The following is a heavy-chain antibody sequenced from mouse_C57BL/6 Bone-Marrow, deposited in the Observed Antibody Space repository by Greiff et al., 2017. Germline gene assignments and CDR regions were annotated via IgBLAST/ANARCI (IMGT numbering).Heavy chain of an antibody. CDR2: IDPEDGDT. CDR1: GFNIKDYY. CDR3: TPITTVVEGDWYFDV. V-gene: IGHV14-1*01. J-gene: IGHJ1*03. D-gene: IGHD1-1*01. Sequence: EVKLMESGAELVRPGASVKLSCTASGFNIKDYYMHWVKQRPEQGLEWIGRIDPEDGDTEYAPKFQGKATMTADTSSNTAYLQLSSLTSEDTAVYYCTPITTVVEGDWYFDVWGTGTTVTVSS.